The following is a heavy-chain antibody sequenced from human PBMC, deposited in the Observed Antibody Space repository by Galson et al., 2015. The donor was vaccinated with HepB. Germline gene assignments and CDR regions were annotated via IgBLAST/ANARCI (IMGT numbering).Heavy chain of an antibody. CDR3: SRDRSGSGWYRGAFDI. Sequence: SLRLSCAASGVTFSSYAIDWVRQALGTGLEHVSGLSSQGVRTYYANSVKGRFTIARDNPKNTVYLQMGSLRAEDMAVYYCSRDRSGSGWYRGAFDIWGQGTVVTVSS. CDR2: LSSQGVRT. CDR1: GVTFSSYA. D-gene: IGHD6-19*01. V-gene: IGHV3-64*01. J-gene: IGHJ3*02.